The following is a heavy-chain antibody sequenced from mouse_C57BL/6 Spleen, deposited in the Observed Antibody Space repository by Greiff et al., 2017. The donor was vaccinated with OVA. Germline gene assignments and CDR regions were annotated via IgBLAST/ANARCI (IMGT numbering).Heavy chain of an antibody. V-gene: IGHV1-55*01. CDR1: GYTFTSYW. CDR2: IYPGSGST. J-gene: IGHJ4*01. Sequence: VQLQQPGAELVKPGASVKMSCKASGYTFTSYWITWVKQRPGQGLEWIGDIYPGSGSTNYNEKFKSKATLTVDTSSSTAYMQLSRLTSEDSAVYYCARSTTEVEGYYAMDYWGQGTSVTVSS. CDR3: ARSTTEVEGYYAMDY. D-gene: IGHD1-1*01.